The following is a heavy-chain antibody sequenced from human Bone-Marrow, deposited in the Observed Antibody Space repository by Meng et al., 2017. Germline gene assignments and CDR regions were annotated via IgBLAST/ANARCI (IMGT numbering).Heavy chain of an antibody. Sequence: VELVPSGAVEKKPGPSVNVSCKASGGTFSSYAISWVRQAPGQGLEWMGGIIPIFGTANYAQKFQGRVTITADESTSTAYMELSSLRSEDTAVYYCATSIFGVEQPGPPWGQGTLVTVSS. V-gene: IGHV1-69*01. CDR3: ATSIFGVEQPGPP. CDR1: GGTFSSYA. D-gene: IGHD3-3*01. CDR2: IIPIFGTA. J-gene: IGHJ5*02.